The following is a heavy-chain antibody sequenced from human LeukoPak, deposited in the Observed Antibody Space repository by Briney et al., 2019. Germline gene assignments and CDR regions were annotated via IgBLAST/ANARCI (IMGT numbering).Heavy chain of an antibody. CDR1: GYTFTSYY. CDR3: ASDPGYSGYGWFDP. D-gene: IGHD5-12*01. V-gene: IGHV1-46*01. Sequence: ASVKVSCKASGYTFTSYYMHWVRQAPGQGLEWMGIINPSGGSTSYAQKFQGRVTITADESTSTAYMELSSLRSEDTAVYYCASDPGYSGYGWFDPWGQGTLVTVSS. J-gene: IGHJ5*02. CDR2: INPSGGST.